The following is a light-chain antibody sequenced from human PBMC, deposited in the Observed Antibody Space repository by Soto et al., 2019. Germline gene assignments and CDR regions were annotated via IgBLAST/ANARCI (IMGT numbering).Light chain of an antibody. Sequence: EIVMTESPATLSVSPAEGVSLSCRASQTVPSRIAWYQQKPGQAPSLLIYGASTRATGVPDRFSGTGSGTEFTLAISSLKSGAYAVYYCQQYQAWPPITFGQGTRLEIK. J-gene: IGKJ5*01. CDR2: GAS. V-gene: IGKV3-15*01. CDR1: QTVPSR. CDR3: QQYQAWPPIT.